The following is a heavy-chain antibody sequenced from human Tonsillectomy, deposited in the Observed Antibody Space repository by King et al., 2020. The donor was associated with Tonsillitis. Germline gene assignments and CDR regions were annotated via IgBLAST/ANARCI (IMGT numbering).Heavy chain of an antibody. CDR1: GFTFSSYA. J-gene: IGHJ4*02. V-gene: IGHV3-23*04. D-gene: IGHD7-27*01. CDR2: IHDNGGST. Sequence: VQLVESGGGLVQPGGSLRLSCAASGFTFSSYAVSWVRQAPGKGLEWVSTIHDNGGSTHYADSVKGRFTISRDNSKHTLYLQMNSLRAEDTAVYYCAKDSLGSNFDYWGQGTLVTVSS. CDR3: AKDSLGSNFDY.